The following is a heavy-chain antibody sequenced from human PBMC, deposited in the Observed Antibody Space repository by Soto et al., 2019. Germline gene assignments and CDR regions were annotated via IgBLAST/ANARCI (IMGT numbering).Heavy chain of an antibody. V-gene: IGHV4-39*01. D-gene: IGHD5-18*01. Sequence: QLQLQESGPGLVKPSETLSLTCTVSGGSISSSSYYWGWIRQPPGKGLEWIGSIYYSGSTYYNPSLKSRITISVDTSKNQFSLKLGSVTAADTAVYSCARHSPGGPWDTGLYYFDYWGQGTLVTVSS. CDR2: IYYSGST. CDR1: GGSISSSSYY. J-gene: IGHJ4*02. CDR3: ARHSPGGPWDTGLYYFDY.